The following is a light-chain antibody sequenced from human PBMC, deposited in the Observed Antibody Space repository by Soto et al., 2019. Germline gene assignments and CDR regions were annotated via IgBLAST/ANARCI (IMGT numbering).Light chain of an antibody. CDR1: SGHSNYA. V-gene: IGLV4-69*02. CDR2: VKSDGSH. CDR3: QTWGSGIQL. J-gene: IGLJ2*01. Sequence: QPVLTRTPSASASLGASVTLTCTLSSGHSNYAIAWHQQQPEKGPRYLMKVKSDGSHSKGDGIPDRFSGSSSGAERYLTISNLQSEDEAEYYCQTWGSGIQLFGGGTKLTVL.